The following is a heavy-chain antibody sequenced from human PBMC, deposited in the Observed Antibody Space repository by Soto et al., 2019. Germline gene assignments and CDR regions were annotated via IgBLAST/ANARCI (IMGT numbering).Heavy chain of an antibody. J-gene: IGHJ6*03. CDR3: ASHNWGTVDLHDYVAV. CDR1: GDSINNHY. V-gene: IGHV4-4*09. CDR2: MQNSGST. Sequence: QLQLQEAGPGLVRPSETLSLSCTVSGDSINNHYWSWVRQAPGKGLEWIGCMQNSGSTSYNPSHKSRVTISGDTSKDQLPLKVESVTAPDTAVYYCASHNWGTVDLHDYVAVWGGGATVTV. D-gene: IGHD1-1*01.